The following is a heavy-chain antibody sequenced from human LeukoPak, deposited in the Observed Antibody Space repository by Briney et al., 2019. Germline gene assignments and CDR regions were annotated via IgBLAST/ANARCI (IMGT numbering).Heavy chain of an antibody. D-gene: IGHD6-13*01. CDR2: IYTSGST. CDR3: ARGLGAAAAPDY. V-gene: IGHV4-61*02. J-gene: IGHJ4*02. Sequence: SQTLSLTCTVSGGSISSGSYYWSWSRQPAGKGLEWIGRIYTSGSTNYNPSLKSRVTISVDTSKNQFSLKLSSVTAADTAVYYCARGLGAAAAPDYWGQGTLVTVSS. CDR1: GGSISSGSYY.